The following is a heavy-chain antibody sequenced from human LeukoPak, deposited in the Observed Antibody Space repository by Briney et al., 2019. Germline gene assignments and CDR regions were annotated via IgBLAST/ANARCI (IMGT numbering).Heavy chain of an antibody. Sequence: PGGSLRLSCAASGFTFSTYWMHWVRQAPGKGLVGVAHIYYDGSNTSYADSVKGRFTISRDNSKNTLYLQMINLRDEDTAVYYCGRLTVVDNDHWGQGTLVTVSS. CDR3: GRLTVVDNDH. V-gene: IGHV3-74*01. J-gene: IGHJ4*02. CDR1: GFTFSTYW. CDR2: IYYDGSNT. D-gene: IGHD3-22*01.